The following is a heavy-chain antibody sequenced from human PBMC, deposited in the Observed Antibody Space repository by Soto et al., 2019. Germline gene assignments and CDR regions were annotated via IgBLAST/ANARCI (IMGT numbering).Heavy chain of an antibody. CDR3: ARTSSSSWYGEADAFDI. V-gene: IGHV5-51*01. CDR2: IYPGDSDT. CDR1: GYSFTSYW. J-gene: IGHJ3*02. Sequence: PGESLKISCKGSGYSFTSYWIGWVRQMPGKGLEWMGIIYPGDSDTRYSPSFQGQVTISADKSISTAYLQWSSLKASDTAMYYCARTSSSSWYGEADAFDIWGQGTMVTVSS. D-gene: IGHD6-13*01.